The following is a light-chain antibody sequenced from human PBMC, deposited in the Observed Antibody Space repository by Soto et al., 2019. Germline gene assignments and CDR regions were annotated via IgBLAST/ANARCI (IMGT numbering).Light chain of an antibody. Sequence: DIQMTQSPSSLSASVGDRVTITCRASQSISSSLSWYQQRPGKAPKLLIFAASSLQSGVPSRFSGSGSGTDFTLTISSLQPEDFATYYCQQSYSTLGLTFGGGTKVEIK. CDR2: AAS. CDR1: QSISSS. CDR3: QQSYSTLGLT. J-gene: IGKJ4*01. V-gene: IGKV1-39*01.